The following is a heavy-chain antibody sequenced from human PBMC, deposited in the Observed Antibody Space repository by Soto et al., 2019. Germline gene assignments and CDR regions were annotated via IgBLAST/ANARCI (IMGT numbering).Heavy chain of an antibody. D-gene: IGHD6-6*01. Sequence: QITLKESGPTLVKPTQTLTLTCTFSGVSLSTSGVGVGWIRQPPGKALEWLALIYWNDDKRYRPSLKGRLTITTDTSKRQVVLTMTDMEPVDTATSYWALSSSGGPNCFVPWGQGPLVTVSS. CDR1: GVSLSTSGVG. J-gene: IGHJ5*02. CDR2: IYWNDDK. CDR3: ALSSSGGPNCFVP. V-gene: IGHV2-5*01.